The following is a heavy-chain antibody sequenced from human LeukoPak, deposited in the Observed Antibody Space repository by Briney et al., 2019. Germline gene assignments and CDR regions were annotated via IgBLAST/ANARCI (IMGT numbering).Heavy chain of an antibody. D-gene: IGHD6-13*01. Sequence: SETLSLTCTVSGGSISSSSYYWGWIRQPPGKGLEWIGSIYYSGSTYYNPSLKSRVTISADTSKNRFSLKLSSVTAADTAVSYCARFIIATAGMIDYWGQGTLVTVSS. CDR2: IYYSGST. V-gene: IGHV4-39*01. J-gene: IGHJ4*02. CDR3: ARFIIATAGMIDY. CDR1: GGSISSSSYY.